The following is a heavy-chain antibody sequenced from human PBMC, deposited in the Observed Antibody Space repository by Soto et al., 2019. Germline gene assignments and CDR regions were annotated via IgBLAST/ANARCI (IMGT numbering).Heavy chain of an antibody. CDR3: AKGSRMWTPDY. CDR1: GYTFTDYA. D-gene: IGHD2-21*01. J-gene: IGHJ4*02. Sequence: ASVKVSCKTSGYTFTDYAIHCVRQAPGHRLEWMGWIGTGNGNTKFSQKFQGRVTITRDTSATTAYMELTSLRSEDTAVYYCAKGSRMWTPDYWGQGTLVTVSS. CDR2: IGTGNGNT. V-gene: IGHV1-3*04.